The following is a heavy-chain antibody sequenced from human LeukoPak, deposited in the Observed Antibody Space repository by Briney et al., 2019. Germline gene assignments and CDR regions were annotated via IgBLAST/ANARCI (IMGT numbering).Heavy chain of an antibody. CDR2: IWYDGSNK. J-gene: IGHJ6*03. CDR1: GFTFNSYG. Sequence: GRSLRLSCAASGFTFNSYGMHWVRQAPGKGLEGVAVIWYDGSNKYYADSVRGRFTISRDNSKNTLYLQMNSLRAEDTAVYYCGKAGDTTGYYPAYYYYMDVWGKGTTVTVSS. D-gene: IGHD3-22*01. V-gene: IGHV3-33*06. CDR3: GKAGDTTGYYPAYYYYMDV.